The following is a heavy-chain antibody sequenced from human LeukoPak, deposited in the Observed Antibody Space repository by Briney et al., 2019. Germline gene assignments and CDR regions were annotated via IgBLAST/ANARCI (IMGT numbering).Heavy chain of an antibody. CDR2: IYHSEST. V-gene: IGHV4-38-2*02. CDR3: ARAGDFWSGYYTSYYYYYYMDV. Sequence: SETLSLTCTVSGYSINSGYYWGWIRQPPGKGLEWIGSIYHSESTYYNPSLKSRVTISVDTSKNQFSLKLSSVTAADTAVYYCARAGDFWSGYYTSYYYYYYMDVWGKGTTVTVSS. D-gene: IGHD3-3*01. J-gene: IGHJ6*03. CDR1: GYSINSGYY.